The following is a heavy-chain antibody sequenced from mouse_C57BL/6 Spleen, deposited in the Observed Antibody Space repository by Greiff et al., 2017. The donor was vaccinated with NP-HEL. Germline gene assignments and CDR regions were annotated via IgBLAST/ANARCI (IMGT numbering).Heavy chain of an antibody. Sequence: QVQLQQPGAELVKPGASVKLSCKASGYTFTSYWMHWVKQRPGRGLEWIARIDPNSGGTKYNEKFKSKATLTVDKPSSTAYMQLSSLTSEDSAVYYCARVYGNYGGGAWFAYWGQGTLVTVSA. D-gene: IGHD2-1*01. CDR3: ARVYGNYGGGAWFAY. V-gene: IGHV1-72*01. CDR1: GYTFTSYW. J-gene: IGHJ3*01. CDR2: IDPNSGGT.